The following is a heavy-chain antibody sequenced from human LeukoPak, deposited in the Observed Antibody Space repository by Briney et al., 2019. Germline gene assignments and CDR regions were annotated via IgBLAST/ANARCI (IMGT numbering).Heavy chain of an antibody. J-gene: IGHJ3*02. Sequence: SETLSLTCTVSGYSISSGYYWGWIRQPPGKGLEWIGSIYHSGSTYYNPSLKSRVTISVDTSKNQFSLKLSSVTAADTAVYYCARGLVLRFLEWLLYRADAFDIWGQGTMVTVSS. CDR2: IYHSGST. D-gene: IGHD3-3*01. CDR3: ARGLVLRFLEWLLYRADAFDI. CDR1: GYSISSGYY. V-gene: IGHV4-38-2*02.